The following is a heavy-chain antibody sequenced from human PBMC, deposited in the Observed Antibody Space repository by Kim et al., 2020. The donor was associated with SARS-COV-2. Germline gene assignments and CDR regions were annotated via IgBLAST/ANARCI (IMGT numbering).Heavy chain of an antibody. CDR1: GGSISSYY. CDR2: IYYSGST. CDR3: ARDLHPGSSWPSYYYYGMDV. Sequence: SETLSLTCTVSGGSISSYYWSWIRQPPGKGLEWIGYIYYSGSTNYNPSLKSRVTISVDTSKNQFSLKLSSVTAADTAVYYCARDLHPGSSWPSYYYYGMDVWGQGTTVTVSS. J-gene: IGHJ6*02. V-gene: IGHV4-59*01. D-gene: IGHD6-13*01.